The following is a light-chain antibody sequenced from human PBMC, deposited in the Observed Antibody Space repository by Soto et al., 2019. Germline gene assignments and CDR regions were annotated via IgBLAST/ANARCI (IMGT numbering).Light chain of an antibody. Sequence: EIVLPQAPGALSPSPGERHTLSCRASQSVSNNYLAWYQQKHGQAHRXXIYGASNRATGIPPRFSGSGYGTAGTITISSLETEDAEVYYGQQRHLWPITFGQGTRLEIK. V-gene: IGKV3-20*01. CDR2: GAS. J-gene: IGKJ5*01. CDR3: QQRHLWPIT. CDR1: QSVSNNY.